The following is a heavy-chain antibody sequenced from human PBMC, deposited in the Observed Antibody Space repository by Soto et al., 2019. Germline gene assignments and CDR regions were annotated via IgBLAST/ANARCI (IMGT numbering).Heavy chain of an antibody. D-gene: IGHD3-22*01. CDR1: GFTFSSYA. CDR2: ISGSGGST. CDR3: AKVVVYYDSSGYYFDY. Sequence: GGSLRLSCAASGFTFSSYAMSWVRQAPGKGLEWVSAISGSGGSTYYADSVKGRFTISRDNSKNTLYLQMNSLRAEDTAVYYCAKVVVYYDSSGYYFDYWGQGTLVTVSS. J-gene: IGHJ4*02. V-gene: IGHV3-23*01.